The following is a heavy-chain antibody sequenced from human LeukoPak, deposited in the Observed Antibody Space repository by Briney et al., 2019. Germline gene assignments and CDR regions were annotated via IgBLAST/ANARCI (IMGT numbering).Heavy chain of an antibody. Sequence: GGSLRLSCAASGFTFSKYWMLWVRQAPGKGLESVSRINTDGTVTTYADSVKGRFTVSRDNADNTMFLQMNSVRDEDTAVYYWATKQWLAPPPDSWGQGTPVTVSS. D-gene: IGHD6-19*01. CDR2: INTDGTVT. CDR3: ATKQWLAPPPDS. CDR1: GFTFSKYW. J-gene: IGHJ4*02. V-gene: IGHV3-74*01.